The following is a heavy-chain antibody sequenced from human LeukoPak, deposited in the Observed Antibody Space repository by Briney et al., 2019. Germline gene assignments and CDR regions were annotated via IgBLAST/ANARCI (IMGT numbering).Heavy chain of an antibody. CDR2: ISGSGGST. CDR3: AKRGVVIRVILVGFHKEAYYFDS. J-gene: IGHJ4*02. Sequence: GGSLRLSCAVSGITLSNYGMSWVRQAPGKGLEWVAGISGSGGSTNYADSVKGRFTISRDNPKNTLFLQMNSLRAEDTAVYFCAKRGVVIRVILVGFHKEAYYFDSWGQGALVTVSS. CDR1: GITLSNYG. D-gene: IGHD3-10*01. V-gene: IGHV3-23*01.